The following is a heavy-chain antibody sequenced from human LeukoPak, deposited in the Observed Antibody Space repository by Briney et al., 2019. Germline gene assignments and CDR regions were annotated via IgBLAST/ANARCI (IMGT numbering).Heavy chain of an antibody. CDR1: GFIFSNYW. D-gene: IGHD1-14*01. CDR2: IDSDGSST. CDR3: ARGGDNHGFDI. V-gene: IGHV3-74*01. Sequence: GGSLRLSCAASGFIFSNYWMHWVRQAPGKGLVWVSRIDSDGSSTIYADSVKGRFTISRDNAKNTLYLQVNSPRAEDTSVFYCARGGDNHGFDIWGQGTMVTVSS. J-gene: IGHJ3*02.